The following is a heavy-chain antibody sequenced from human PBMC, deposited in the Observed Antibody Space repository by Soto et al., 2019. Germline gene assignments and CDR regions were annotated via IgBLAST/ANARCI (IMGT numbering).Heavy chain of an antibody. J-gene: IGHJ4*02. Sequence: EVQLLESGGGLVQPGGSLRLSCAPSGFTFSSYAMTWVRQAPGKGLEWVSTISGGGGSTYYADSVTGRFTISRDNSQNTLYLQMNSLTAEDMAVYYCAKGGRYCSGGMCSIFDSWGQGTLVTVSS. CDR2: ISGGGGST. V-gene: IGHV3-23*01. D-gene: IGHD2-15*01. CDR1: GFTFSSYA. CDR3: AKGGRYCSGGMCSIFDS.